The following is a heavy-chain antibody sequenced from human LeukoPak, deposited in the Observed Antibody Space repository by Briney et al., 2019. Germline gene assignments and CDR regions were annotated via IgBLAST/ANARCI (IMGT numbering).Heavy chain of an antibody. CDR3: ARDRTFSGSYFHFDY. V-gene: IGHV1-18*04. D-gene: IGHD1-26*01. J-gene: IGHJ4*02. CDR2: ISAYNGNT. Sequence: GASVKVSCKASGYTFTGYYMHWVRQAPGQGLEWMGWISAYNGNTNYAQKLQGRVTMTTDTSTSTAYMEMRSLRSDDTAVYYCARDRTFSGSYFHFDYWGQGTLVTVSS. CDR1: GYTFTGYY.